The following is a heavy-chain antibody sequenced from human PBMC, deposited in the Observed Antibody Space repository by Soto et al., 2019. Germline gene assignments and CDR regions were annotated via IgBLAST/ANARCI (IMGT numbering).Heavy chain of an antibody. J-gene: IGHJ4*02. V-gene: IGHV1-69*01. CDR3: ARAPYCGGDCYSLFDY. D-gene: IGHD2-21*02. CDR1: GGTFSSYA. Sequence: QVQLVQSGAEVKKPGSSVKVSCKASGGTFSSYAISWVRQAPGHGLEWMGGIIPIFGTANYAQKFQGRVTITADESTSTADMELSSLRSDDTAVYYCARAPYCGGDCYSLFDYWGQGTLVTVSS. CDR2: IIPIFGTA.